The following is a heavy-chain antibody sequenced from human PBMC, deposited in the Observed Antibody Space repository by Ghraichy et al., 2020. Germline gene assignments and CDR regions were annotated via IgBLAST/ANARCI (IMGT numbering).Heavy chain of an antibody. V-gene: IGHV1-8*01. Sequence: ASVKVSCKASGYTFTSYDINWVRQATGQGLEWMGWMNPNSGNTGYAQKFQGRVTMTRNTSISTAYMELSSLRSEDTAVYYCARGVFPYGDYLYNWFDPWGQGTLVTVSS. CDR3: ARGVFPYGDYLYNWFDP. CDR1: GYTFTSYD. J-gene: IGHJ5*02. CDR2: MNPNSGNT. D-gene: IGHD4-17*01.